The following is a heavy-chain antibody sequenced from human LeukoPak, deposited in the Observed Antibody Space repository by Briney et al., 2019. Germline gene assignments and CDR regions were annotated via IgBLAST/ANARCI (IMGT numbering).Heavy chain of an antibody. CDR1: GFTVSSNY. Sequence: GGSLRLSCAASGFTVSSNYMSWVRQAPGKGLEWVSVIYSGGSTYYADSVKGRFTISRDNSKNTLYLQMNSLRAEDTAVYYCAKGHGIAARPRQFDYWGQGTLVTVSS. V-gene: IGHV3-66*01. CDR3: AKGHGIAARPRQFDY. D-gene: IGHD6-6*01. CDR2: IYSGGST. J-gene: IGHJ4*02.